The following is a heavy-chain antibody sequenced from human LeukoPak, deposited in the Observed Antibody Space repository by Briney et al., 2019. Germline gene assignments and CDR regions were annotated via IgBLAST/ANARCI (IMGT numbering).Heavy chain of an antibody. CDR3: AREGAATDAFDI. D-gene: IGHD6-13*01. Sequence: PGRSLRLSCAASGSTFSSYAMHWVRQAPGKGLEWVAVISYDGSNKYYADSVKGRFTISRDNSKNTLYLQMNSLRAEDTAVYYCAREGAATDAFDIWGQGTMVTVSS. J-gene: IGHJ3*02. V-gene: IGHV3-30-3*01. CDR2: ISYDGSNK. CDR1: GSTFSSYA.